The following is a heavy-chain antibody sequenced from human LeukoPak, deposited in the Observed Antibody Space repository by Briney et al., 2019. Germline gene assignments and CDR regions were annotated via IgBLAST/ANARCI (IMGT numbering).Heavy chain of an antibody. D-gene: IGHD3-10*01. CDR2: MNPNSGNT. CDR3: ARVGLLWFGESSDY. Sequence: ASVKVSCKASGYTFTSYDINWVRQATGQGLEWMGWMNPNSGNTGYAQKFQGRVTMTRNTSISTAYMELSSLRSEDTAVYYCARVGLLWFGESSDYWGQGTLVTVSS. CDR1: GYTFTSYD. J-gene: IGHJ4*02. V-gene: IGHV1-8*01.